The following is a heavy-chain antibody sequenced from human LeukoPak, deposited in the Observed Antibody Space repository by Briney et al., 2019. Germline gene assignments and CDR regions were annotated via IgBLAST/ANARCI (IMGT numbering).Heavy chain of an antibody. CDR3: CRGWLDY. Sequence: GGSLRLSCAASGFSFSNAWMSWVRQASGKGLEGVGRIKSKTDGGKIHYAAPVKGRFTIARDDSKNMVFLQMNSLNTEDTAVYYCCRGWLDYWGQGTLVAVSS. V-gene: IGHV3-15*01. J-gene: IGHJ4*02. CDR1: GFSFSNAW. D-gene: IGHD2-15*01. CDR2: IKSKTDGGKI.